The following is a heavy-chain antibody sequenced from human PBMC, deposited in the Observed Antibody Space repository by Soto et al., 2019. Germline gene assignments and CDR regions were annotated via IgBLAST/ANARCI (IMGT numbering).Heavy chain of an antibody. CDR1: GFTFSGSA. CDR2: IRSKANSYAT. Sequence: LRLSCAASGFTFSGSAMHWVRQASGKGLEWVGRIRSKANSYATAYAASVKGRFTISRDDSKNTAYLQMNSLKTEDTAVYYCTMSSSGWYGAFDYWGQGTLVTVSS. CDR3: TMSSSGWYGAFDY. V-gene: IGHV3-73*01. J-gene: IGHJ4*02. D-gene: IGHD6-19*01.